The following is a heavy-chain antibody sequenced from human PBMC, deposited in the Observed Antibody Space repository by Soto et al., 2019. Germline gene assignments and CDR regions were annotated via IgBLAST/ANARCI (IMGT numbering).Heavy chain of an antibody. CDR2: INHSGST. CDR1: GGSFGGYY. J-gene: IGHJ6*02. CDR3: ARVRIGVVPAAPYYYGMDV. V-gene: IGHV4-34*01. Sequence: SETLSLTCAAYGGSFGGYYWSWIRQPPGKGLEWIGEINHSGSTNYNPSLKSRVTISVDTCKDQFSLTLRSVTAADTAVYDCARVRIGVVPAAPYYYGMDVWGQGTTVTVSS. D-gene: IGHD2-2*01.